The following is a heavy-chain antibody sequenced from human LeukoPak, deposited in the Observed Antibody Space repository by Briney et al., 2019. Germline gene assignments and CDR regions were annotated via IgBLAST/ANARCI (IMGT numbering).Heavy chain of an antibody. V-gene: IGHV3-21*01. CDR2: ISSSSSYI. CDR1: GFTVSSNY. D-gene: IGHD6-19*01. Sequence: PGGSLRLSCAASGFTVSSNYMSWVRQAPGKGLEWVSSISSSSSYIYYADSVKGRFTISRDNAKNSLYLQMNSLRAEDTAVYYCARDKQWLVQGYYYYGMDVWGQGTTVTVSS. CDR3: ARDKQWLVQGYYYYGMDV. J-gene: IGHJ6*02.